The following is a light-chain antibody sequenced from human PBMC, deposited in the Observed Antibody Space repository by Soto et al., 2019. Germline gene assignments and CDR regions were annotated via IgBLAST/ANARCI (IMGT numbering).Light chain of an antibody. CDR2: GAS. CDR1: QSVSSN. J-gene: IGKJ5*01. CDR3: QQYNNWPPWT. V-gene: IGKV3-15*01. Sequence: EIVMTQSPVTLSVSPGERATLSCKASQSVSSNLAWYQQKPGQAPRLLIYGASTRATGIPARFSGSGSGTEFTLTISSLQSEDFAVYYCQQYNNWPPWTFGQGTRLEIK.